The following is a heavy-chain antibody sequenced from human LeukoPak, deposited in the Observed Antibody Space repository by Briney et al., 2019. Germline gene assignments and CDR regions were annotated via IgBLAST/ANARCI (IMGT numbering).Heavy chain of an antibody. V-gene: IGHV4-34*01. CDR2: INHSGST. CDR1: GGSFSGYY. CDR3: ARGKRDDFFSLFGY. Sequence: SETLSLTCAVYGGSFSGYYWSWIRQPPGKGLEWIGEINHSGSTNYNPSLKSRVTISVDTSKNQFSLKLSSVTAADTAVYYCARGKRDDFFSLFGYWGQGTLVTVSS. D-gene: IGHD3-3*01. J-gene: IGHJ4*02.